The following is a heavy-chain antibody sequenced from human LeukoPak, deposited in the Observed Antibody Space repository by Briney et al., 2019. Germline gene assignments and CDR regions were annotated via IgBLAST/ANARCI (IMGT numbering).Heavy chain of an antibody. CDR1: GFTFCNYE. CDR2: ISVSGSTL. Sequence: PGGSLRLSCAASGFTFCNYETKSVRQAPGKGLEWGSYISVSGSTLFYADSVRCRFTISRDNAKNSLSLQMNSLRAEDTAVYYCASARGRFGELLHFIYWGQGTLVTVSS. J-gene: IGHJ4*01. V-gene: IGHV3-48*03. CDR3: ASARGRFGELLHFIY. D-gene: IGHD3-10*01.